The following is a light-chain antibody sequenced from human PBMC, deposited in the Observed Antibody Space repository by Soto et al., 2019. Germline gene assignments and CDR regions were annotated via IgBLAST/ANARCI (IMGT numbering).Light chain of an antibody. V-gene: IGLV2-8*01. Sequence: QSALTQPPSASGSPGQSVTISCTGTSSDVGKYDYVSWYQQNPGKAPKLMLYDVNKRPSGVPDRFSGSKSGNTASLTVSGLQAEDEADYYCSSYAGGNNWVFGGGTKLTVL. CDR2: DVN. CDR1: SSDVGKYDY. J-gene: IGLJ3*02. CDR3: SSYAGGNNWV.